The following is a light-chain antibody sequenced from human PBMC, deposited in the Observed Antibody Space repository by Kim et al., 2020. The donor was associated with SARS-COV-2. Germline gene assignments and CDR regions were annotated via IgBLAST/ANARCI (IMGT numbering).Light chain of an antibody. J-gene: IGKJ2*01. V-gene: IGKV3-15*01. Sequence: EIVMTQSPVTLSVSPGERATLSCRASQSVTNDLAWYQQKPGQAPRLLIYGTSTRATGIPARFSGSGSGTEFTLTISSLQSEDFAVYYCQQYNDWSYTFGQGTKLEI. CDR1: QSVTND. CDR2: GTS. CDR3: QQYNDWSYT.